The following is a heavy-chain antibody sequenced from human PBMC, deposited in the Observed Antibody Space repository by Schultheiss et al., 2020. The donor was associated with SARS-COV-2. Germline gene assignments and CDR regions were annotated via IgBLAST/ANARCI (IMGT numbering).Heavy chain of an antibody. Sequence: GGSLRLSCAASGFTFSSYSMNWVRQAPGKGLEWVSSISSSSSYIYYADSVKGRFTISRDNAKNSLYLQMNSLRAEDTAVYYCARESRTYYDSSGYYGMDVWGQGTTVTVSS. CDR1: GFTFSSYS. D-gene: IGHD3-22*01. J-gene: IGHJ6*02. V-gene: IGHV3-21*01. CDR2: ISSSSSYI. CDR3: ARESRTYYDSSGYYGMDV.